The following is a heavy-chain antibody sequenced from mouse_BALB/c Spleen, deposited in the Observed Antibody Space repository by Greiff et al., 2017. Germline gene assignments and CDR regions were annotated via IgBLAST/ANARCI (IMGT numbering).Heavy chain of an antibody. Sequence: VQGVESGPGLVQPSQSLSITCTVSGFSLTSYGVHWVRQSPGKGLEWLGVIWSGGSTDYNAAFISRLSISKDNSKSQVFFKMNSLQANDTAIYYCASYGYGYAMDYWGQGTSVTVSS. J-gene: IGHJ4*01. CDR2: IWSGGST. CDR3: ASYGYGYAMDY. CDR1: GFSLTSYG. D-gene: IGHD2-2*01. V-gene: IGHV2-2*02.